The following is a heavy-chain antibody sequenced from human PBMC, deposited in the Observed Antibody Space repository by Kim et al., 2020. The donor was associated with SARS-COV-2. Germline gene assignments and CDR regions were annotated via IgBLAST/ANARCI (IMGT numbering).Heavy chain of an antibody. CDR3: ARGQGRLAHYDY. J-gene: IGHJ4*02. V-gene: IGHV1-8*01. D-gene: IGHD5-12*01. CDR1: GYTFTSYD. Sequence: ASVKVSCKASGYTFTSYDINWVRQATGQGLEWMGWMNPNSGNTGYAQKFQGRVTMTRNTSISTAYMELSSLRSEDTAVYYCARGQGRLAHYDYWGQGTLVTVSS. CDR2: MNPNSGNT.